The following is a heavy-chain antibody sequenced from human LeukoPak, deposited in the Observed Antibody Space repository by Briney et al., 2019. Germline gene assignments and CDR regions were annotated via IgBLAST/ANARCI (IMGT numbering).Heavy chain of an antibody. CDR2: ISAYNGNT. CDR1: GGTFSSYA. V-gene: IGHV1-18*01. J-gene: IGHJ4*02. CDR3: ARHPGIAVAGTSPPFDY. D-gene: IGHD6-19*01. Sequence: ASVKVSCKASGGTFSSYAISWVRQAPGQGLEWMGWISAYNGNTNYAQKLQGRVTMTTDTSTSTAYMELRSLRSDDTAVYYCARHPGIAVAGTSPPFDYWGQGTLVTVSS.